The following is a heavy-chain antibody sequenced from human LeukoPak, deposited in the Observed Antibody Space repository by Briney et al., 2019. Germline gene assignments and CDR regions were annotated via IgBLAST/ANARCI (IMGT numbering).Heavy chain of an antibody. CDR3: AIDKSGRY. Sequence: PGGSLRLSCVVSGFTFSSYTMNWVRQAPGKGLEWLPSISSSSSYIYYADSVRGRLSVSRDNAKDSLYLQMNSLRADDTAVYYCAIDKSGRYWGQGTLVTVSS. CDR2: ISSSSSYI. J-gene: IGHJ4*02. V-gene: IGHV3-21*01. CDR1: GFTFSSYT. D-gene: IGHD3-3*01.